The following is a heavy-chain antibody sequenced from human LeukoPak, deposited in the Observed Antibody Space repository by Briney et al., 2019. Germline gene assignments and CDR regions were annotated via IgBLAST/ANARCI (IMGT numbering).Heavy chain of an antibody. CDR2: IHDSGST. J-gene: IGHJ4*02. V-gene: IGHV4-39*01. CDR1: GGSISTRYYH. D-gene: IGHD3-10*01. CDR3: ASLYFYGSGSFPNY. Sequence: SETLSLTCAVSGGSISTRYYHWGWIRQPPGKGLEWIGTIHDSGSTYYSPSLKSQVTISVDTSNNQFSLKLSSVTAGDTAVYYCASLYFYGSGSFPNYWGQGILVTVST.